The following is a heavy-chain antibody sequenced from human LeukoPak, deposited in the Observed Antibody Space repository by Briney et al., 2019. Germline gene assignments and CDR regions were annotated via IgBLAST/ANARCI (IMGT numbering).Heavy chain of an antibody. CDR1: GGSFSGYY. Sequence: KPSETLSLTCAVYGGSFSGYYWSWIRQPPGKGLEWIGESNHSGGTKYNPSLKSRVTISVDTSKNQFSLKLSSVTAADTAVYYCASHYYYDSSGLTWGQGTLVTVSS. J-gene: IGHJ4*02. V-gene: IGHV4-34*01. CDR2: SNHSGGT. CDR3: ASHYYYDSSGLT. D-gene: IGHD3-22*01.